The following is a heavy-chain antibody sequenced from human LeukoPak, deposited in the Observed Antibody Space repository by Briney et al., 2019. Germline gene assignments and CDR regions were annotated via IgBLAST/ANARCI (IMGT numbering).Heavy chain of an antibody. CDR2: IYHSGST. J-gene: IGHJ5*02. V-gene: IGHV4-34*01. Sequence: SETLSLTCAVYGGSFSGYYWSWIRQPPGKGLEWIGSIYHSGSTYYNPSLKSRVTISVDTSKNQFSLKLSSVTAADTAVYYCARMYNWNYEESPNWFDPWGQGTLVTVSS. D-gene: IGHD1-7*01. CDR1: GGSFSGYY. CDR3: ARMYNWNYEESPNWFDP.